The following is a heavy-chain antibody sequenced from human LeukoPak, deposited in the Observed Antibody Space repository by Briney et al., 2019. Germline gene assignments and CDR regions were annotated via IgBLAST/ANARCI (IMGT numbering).Heavy chain of an antibody. CDR2: FYGGGTT. J-gene: IGHJ4*02. V-gene: IGHV3-53*01. D-gene: IGHD3-10*01. CDR1: GVTVSRNY. Sequence: PGGSLRLSCAASGVTVSRNYMTWVRQAPGKGLKWVSIFYGGGTTDYADSVKGRFTISRDNSKNTLYLQMNNLRAEDTAIYYCVRAALWFGEGPAFDSWGQGTLVTVSS. CDR3: VRAALWFGEGPAFDS.